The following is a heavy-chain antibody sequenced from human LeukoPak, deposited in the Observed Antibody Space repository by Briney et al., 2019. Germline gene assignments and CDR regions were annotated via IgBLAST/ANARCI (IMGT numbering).Heavy chain of an antibody. CDR1: GGSISGYY. J-gene: IGHJ4*02. CDR3: ARDSSYYYDSSGYSFDY. CDR2: IYTSGST. D-gene: IGHD3-22*01. Sequence: SETLSLTCTVSGGSISGYYWSWIRQPPGEGLEWIGYIYTSGSTNYNPSLKSRVTISVDTSKNQFSLKLSSVTAADTAVYYCARDSSYYYDSSGYSFDYWGQGTLVTVSS. V-gene: IGHV4-4*08.